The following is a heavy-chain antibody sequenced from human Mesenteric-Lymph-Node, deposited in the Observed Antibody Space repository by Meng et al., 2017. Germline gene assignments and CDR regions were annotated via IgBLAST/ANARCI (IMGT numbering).Heavy chain of an antibody. V-gene: IGHV4-30-4*01. CDR2: MDYRGST. CDR1: GDSNSSGEYF. Sequence: QVHLPESGPGLVKPSQTLSLTCTVSGDSNSSGEYFWSWIRQPPGKGLEWIGYMDYRGSTFYNPSLKSRVTISVDTSKNQFSLKLSSVTAADTAVYFCARGELLWDYWGQGTLVTVSS. CDR3: ARGELLWDY. D-gene: IGHD2-2*01. J-gene: IGHJ4*02.